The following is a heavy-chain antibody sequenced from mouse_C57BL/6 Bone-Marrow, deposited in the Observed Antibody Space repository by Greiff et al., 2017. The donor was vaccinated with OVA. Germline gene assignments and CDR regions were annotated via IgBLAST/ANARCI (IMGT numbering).Heavy chain of an antibody. CDR3: ARDADGYYDWYFDV. Sequence: EVKLMESGGGLVQSGRSLRLSCATSGFTFSDFYMEWVRQAPGKGLEWIAASRNKANDYTTEYSASVKGRFIVSRDTSQSILYLQMNALRAEDTAIYYCARDADGYYDWYFDVWGTGTTVTVSS. V-gene: IGHV7-1*01. CDR1: GFTFSDFY. D-gene: IGHD2-3*01. CDR2: SRNKANDYTT. J-gene: IGHJ1*03.